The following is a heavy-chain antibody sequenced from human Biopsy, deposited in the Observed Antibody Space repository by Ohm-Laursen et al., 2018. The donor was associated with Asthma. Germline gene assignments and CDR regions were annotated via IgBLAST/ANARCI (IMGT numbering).Heavy chain of an antibody. V-gene: IGHV4-31*03. D-gene: IGHD3-22*01. CDR1: YGSITSGGYY. J-gene: IGHJ4*02. CDR3: ARAQDYYDSIGYYRSFDY. CDR2: IYYSGST. Sequence: PSQTLSLTCSVSYGSITSGGYYWTWIRQHPGKGLEWIGFIYYSGSTYYNPSLKSRVSISIDTSKNQFSLKLSSVTAADTAVYYCARAQDYYDSIGYYRSFDYWGQGTLVTVSS.